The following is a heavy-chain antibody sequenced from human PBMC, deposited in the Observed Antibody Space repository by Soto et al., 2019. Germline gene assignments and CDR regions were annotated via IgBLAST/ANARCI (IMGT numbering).Heavy chain of an antibody. Sequence: PSETLSLTCSVLGGSITTSSYFWSWIRQPPGKGLEWIGDIYYVGSTFYNPSLKSRVTISVDTSKSQFSLNLNSVTAADTAVYFCARLFRYCGAGDYLFFFAYGGRGPLVTAPS. V-gene: IGHV4-39*01. CDR2: IYYVGST. CDR3: ARLFRYCGAGDYLFFFAY. CDR1: GGSITTSSYF. J-gene: IGHJ4*02. D-gene: IGHD2-21*01.